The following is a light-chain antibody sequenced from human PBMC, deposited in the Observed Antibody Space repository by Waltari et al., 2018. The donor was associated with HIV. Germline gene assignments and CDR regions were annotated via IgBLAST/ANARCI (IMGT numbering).Light chain of an antibody. CDR2: WAS. Sequence: DSVMTQSPDSLAVSLGERATINCKSSQSLFYSANNKNYLAWSQQKPGQPPKLLIYWASTRESGVPDRFSGSESGTDFTLTISSLQADDVAVYYCHQYFSAPWTFGQGTKVEIK. CDR3: HQYFSAPWT. CDR1: QSLFYSANNKNY. J-gene: IGKJ1*01. V-gene: IGKV4-1*01.